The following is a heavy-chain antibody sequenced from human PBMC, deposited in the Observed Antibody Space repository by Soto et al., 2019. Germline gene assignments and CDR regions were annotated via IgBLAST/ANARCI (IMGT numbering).Heavy chain of an antibody. D-gene: IGHD2-2*02. CDR3: AHTQGIVLVPAAIWY. Sequence: VHLLESGGGLVQPGGSLRLSCAASVFTFSSYAMSWVRQAPGKGLEWVSGITASGGSTSYADSVKGRFTISRDNSKNTLYLQMNSLRAEDTAVYYCAHTQGIVLVPAAIWYWGQGTLVTVSS. CDR2: ITASGGST. J-gene: IGHJ4*02. CDR1: VFTFSSYA. V-gene: IGHV3-23*01.